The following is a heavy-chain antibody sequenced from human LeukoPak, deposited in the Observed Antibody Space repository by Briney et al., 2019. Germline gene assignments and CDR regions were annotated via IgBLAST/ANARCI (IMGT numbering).Heavy chain of an antibody. V-gene: IGHV4-59*01. D-gene: IGHD2-21*01. CDR3: ARTQSYFDY. CDR2: IYYSGST. CDR1: GGSISSYY. J-gene: IGHJ4*02. Sequence: SETLSLTCTVSGGSISSYYWSWIRQPPGKGLEWIGYIYYSGSTNYNPSLESRVTISVDTSKNQFSLKLSSVTAADTAVYYCARTQSYFDYWGQGTLVTVSS.